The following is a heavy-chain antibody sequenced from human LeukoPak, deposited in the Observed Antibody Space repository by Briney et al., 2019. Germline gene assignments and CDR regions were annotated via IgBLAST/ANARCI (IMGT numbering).Heavy chain of an antibody. D-gene: IGHD3-22*01. CDR3: ASTNYYDSSGYPSYFDY. V-gene: IGHV1-69*05. J-gene: IGHJ4*02. Sequence: ASVQVSCKASGGTFSSYAISWVRQAPGQGLEWMGGIIPIFGTANYAQKFQGRVTITTDESTSTAYMELSSLRSEDTAVYYCASTNYYDSSGYPSYFDYWGQGTLVTVSS. CDR2: IIPIFGTA. CDR1: GGTFSSYA.